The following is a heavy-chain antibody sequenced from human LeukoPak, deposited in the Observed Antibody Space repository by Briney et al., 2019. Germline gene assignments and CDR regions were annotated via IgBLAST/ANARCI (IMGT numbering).Heavy chain of an antibody. CDR3: ARDSPAYYDSSGYYSAGFFDY. CDR1: GFRFSSYA. Sequence: GGSLRLACAASGFRFSSYAMSWVRQAPGKGLEWVSVIYSGGSTYYADSVKGRFTISRDNSKSTLYLQMNSLRAEDTAVYYCARDSPAYYDSSGYYSAGFFDYWGQGTLVTVSS. J-gene: IGHJ4*02. V-gene: IGHV3-66*02. CDR2: IYSGGST. D-gene: IGHD3-22*01.